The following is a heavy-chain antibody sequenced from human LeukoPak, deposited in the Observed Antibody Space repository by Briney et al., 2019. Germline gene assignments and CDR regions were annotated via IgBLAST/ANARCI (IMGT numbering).Heavy chain of an antibody. CDR3: ARVCAWLGSSGCYTGYYYSMDV. V-gene: IGHV1-2*06. D-gene: IGHD2-2*02. J-gene: IGHJ6*02. Sequence: ASVKVSCKASGYTFTGYYMHWVRQAPGQGLEWMGRINPNSGGTNYAQKFQGRLTMTGDTSISTAYMELSSLRSDDTAVYYCARVCAWLGSSGCYTGYYYSMDVWGQGTTVTVSS. CDR2: INPNSGGT. CDR1: GYTFTGYY.